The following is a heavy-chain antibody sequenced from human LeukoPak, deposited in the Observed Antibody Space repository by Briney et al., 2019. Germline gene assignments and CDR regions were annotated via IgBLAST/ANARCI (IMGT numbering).Heavy chain of an antibody. CDR2: IQDDASDK. CDR1: GFTFSKYG. CDR3: SPRVGKVVEVSAARPADWFDP. J-gene: IGHJ5*02. V-gene: IGHV3-30*02. D-gene: IGHD2-2*01. Sequence: PGGSLRLSCAASGFTFSKYGMHWVRQAQGQGLERVAFIQDDASDKEYADSVKGRFTISRDNSNNTLYLQMNCLRPEDTAVYFCSPRVGKVVEVSAARPADWFDPGGQGTLVTVSS.